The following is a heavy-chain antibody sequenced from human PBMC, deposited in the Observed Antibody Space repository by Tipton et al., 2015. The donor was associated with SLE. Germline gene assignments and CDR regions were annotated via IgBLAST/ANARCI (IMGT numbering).Heavy chain of an antibody. D-gene: IGHD5-12*01. CDR1: GGSINTGGYY. CDR3: ARLVARYFNS. Sequence: TLSLTCTVSGGSINTGGYYWSWIRQLPGKGLEWIGYIYYTGTTYYNPSVKSRVTISLDTSKNQFSLQLNSVTAADTAVYYCARLVARYFNSWGQGTLVTVSS. V-gene: IGHV4-31*03. CDR2: IYYTGTT. J-gene: IGHJ4*02.